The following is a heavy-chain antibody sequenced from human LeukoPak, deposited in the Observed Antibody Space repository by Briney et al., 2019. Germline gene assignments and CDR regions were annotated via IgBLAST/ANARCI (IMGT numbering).Heavy chain of an antibody. V-gene: IGHV3-7*01. J-gene: IGHJ3*02. CDR3: ARDSSYPFDI. Sequence: QPGGSLRLSCAASGFSFSTYWMSWVRQTPEKGLEFVANIDQGGSVRNYMDSLKGRCTISRDNAKNSLYLQMNSLRAEDTAVYYCARDSSYPFDIWGQGTMVTVSS. CDR2: IDQGGSVR. CDR1: GFSFSTYW. D-gene: IGHD6-13*01.